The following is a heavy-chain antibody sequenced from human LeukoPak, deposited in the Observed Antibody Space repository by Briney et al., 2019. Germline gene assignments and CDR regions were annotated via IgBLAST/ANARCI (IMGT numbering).Heavy chain of an antibody. J-gene: IGHJ4*02. CDR2: ITASTAI. D-gene: IGHD3-9*01. Sequence: GGSLRLSCAASGSTFNTYTMNWVRQAPGKGLEWVSSITASTAIYSADSVKGRFTISRDNAKNLLYLQMNSLRAEDTAVYYCARTYYDILTGYNPYFDYWGQGILVTVSS. CDR1: GSTFNTYT. V-gene: IGHV3-69-1*01. CDR3: ARTYYDILTGYNPYFDY.